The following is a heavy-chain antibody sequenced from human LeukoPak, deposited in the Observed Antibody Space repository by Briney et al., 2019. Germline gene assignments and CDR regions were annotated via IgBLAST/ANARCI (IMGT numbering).Heavy chain of an antibody. CDR2: ISTYNGNT. D-gene: IGHD1-26*01. V-gene: IGHV1-18*01. CDR1: GYTFTTYG. CDR3: AREKVGASPDAFDI. J-gene: IGHJ3*02. Sequence: GASVKVSCKASGYTFTTYGITWVRQAPGQGLEWMGWISTYNGNTNYAQKLQGRVTMTTDTSTSTAYMELRSLRSDDTAVYYCAREKVGASPDAFDIWGQGTMVIVSS.